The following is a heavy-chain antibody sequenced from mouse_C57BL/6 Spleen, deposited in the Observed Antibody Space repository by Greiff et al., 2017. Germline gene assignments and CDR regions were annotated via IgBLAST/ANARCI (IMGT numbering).Heavy chain of an antibody. Sequence: QVQLQQPGAELVKPGASVTLSCKASGYTFTSYWMHWVKQRPGQGLEWIGMIHPNSGSTNYNEKFKSKATLTVDKSSSAAYMQLSSLTSEDSAVYYCARRAAYYSNDAMDYWGQGTSVTVSS. CDR2: IHPNSGST. CDR1: GYTFTSYW. J-gene: IGHJ4*01. D-gene: IGHD2-5*01. CDR3: ARRAAYYSNDAMDY. V-gene: IGHV1-64*01.